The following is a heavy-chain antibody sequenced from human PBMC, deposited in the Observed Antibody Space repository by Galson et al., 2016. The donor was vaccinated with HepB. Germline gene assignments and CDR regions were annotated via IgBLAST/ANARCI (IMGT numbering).Heavy chain of an antibody. CDR3: ARLRLWFGGTDY. Sequence: ETLSLTCAASGYSISSGYYWGWIRQSPGKGLEWIGSIWHAGNTFYNPSLRSRVSLSVDTSKNQFSLRLSSVTAADTALYYCARLRLWFGGTDYWGQGTLVTVSS. CDR1: GYSISSGYY. CDR2: IWHAGNT. V-gene: IGHV4-38-2*01. J-gene: IGHJ4*02. D-gene: IGHD3-10*01.